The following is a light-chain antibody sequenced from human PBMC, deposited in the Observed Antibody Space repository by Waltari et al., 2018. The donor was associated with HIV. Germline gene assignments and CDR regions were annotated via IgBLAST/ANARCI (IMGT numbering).Light chain of an antibody. CDR3: SSFTTSNSLL. CDR1: SSDVVASNY. J-gene: IGLJ2*01. CDR2: EVS. Sequence: QSALTQPASVSGSPGQSITVSCTGTSSDVVASNYVSWYQQTPGTAPKLVIYEVSNRPSGISYRFSGSKSGNTASLTISGLQTEDEGDYYCSSFTTSNSLLFGGGTKVTVL. V-gene: IGLV2-14*01.